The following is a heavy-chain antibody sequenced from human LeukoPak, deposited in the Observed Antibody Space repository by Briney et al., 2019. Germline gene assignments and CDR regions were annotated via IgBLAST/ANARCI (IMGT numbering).Heavy chain of an antibody. Sequence: GGSLRLSCAASGFTFNDFAMNWVRQAPGKGLEWVSSISSSSSYIYYADSVKGRFTISRDNAKNSLYLQMNSLRAEDTAVYYCARSGRDHIVVVPAAMASSYMDVWGKGTTVTISS. CDR3: ARSGRDHIVVVPAAMASSYMDV. V-gene: IGHV3-21*01. D-gene: IGHD2-2*01. CDR1: GFTFNDFA. CDR2: ISSSSSYI. J-gene: IGHJ6*03.